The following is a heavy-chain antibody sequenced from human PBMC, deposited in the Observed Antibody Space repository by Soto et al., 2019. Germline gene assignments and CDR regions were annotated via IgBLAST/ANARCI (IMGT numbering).Heavy chain of an antibody. J-gene: IGHJ6*02. CDR3: AKDRGSGWYVYYYGMDV. V-gene: IGHV3-30*18. CDR1: GFTFSSYG. CDR2: ISYDGSNK. D-gene: IGHD6-19*01. Sequence: QVQLVESGGGVVQPGRSLRLSCAASGFTFSSYGMHWVRQAPGKGLEWVAVISYDGSNKYYADSVKGRFTISRDNSKNTLYLQMNSLRAEDTAVYYCAKDRGSGWYVYYYGMDVWGQGTTVTVSS.